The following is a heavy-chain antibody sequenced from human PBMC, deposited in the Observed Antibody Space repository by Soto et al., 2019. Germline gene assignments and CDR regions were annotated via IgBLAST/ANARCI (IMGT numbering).Heavy chain of an antibody. Sequence: QVQLVESGGGLVKPGGSLRLSCAASGFTFSDYYMSWIRQAPGKGLEWVSYISSSSSYTNYADSVKGRFTISRDNAKNSLYLQMNSLRAEDTAVYYCARDRVYRSSSNLDPFRGMDVWGKGTTVTVSS. J-gene: IGHJ6*04. V-gene: IGHV3-11*06. CDR3: ARDRVYRSSSNLDPFRGMDV. CDR1: GFTFSDYY. CDR2: ISSSSSYT. D-gene: IGHD6-6*01.